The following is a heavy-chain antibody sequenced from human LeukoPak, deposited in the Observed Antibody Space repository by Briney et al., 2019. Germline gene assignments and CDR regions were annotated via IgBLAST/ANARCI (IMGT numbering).Heavy chain of an antibody. Sequence: PSETLSLTCTVSGGSISSYYWSWIRQPPGKGLEWIGYIYYSGSTNYNPSLKSRVTISVDTSKNQFSLKLSSVTAADTAVYYCARVAIPGYSSSWYNYWGQGTLVTVSS. D-gene: IGHD6-13*01. CDR3: ARVAIPGYSSSWYNY. CDR2: IYYSGST. V-gene: IGHV4-59*01. CDR1: GGSISSYY. J-gene: IGHJ4*02.